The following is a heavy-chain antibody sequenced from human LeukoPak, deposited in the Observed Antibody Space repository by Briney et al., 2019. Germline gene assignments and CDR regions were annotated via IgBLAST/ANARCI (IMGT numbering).Heavy chain of an antibody. Sequence: GASVKVSCKASGYTFTCYYMHWLRQAPGQGLEWMGWINPSNGGTNYAQRFRGRVTMTRDTSISTAYMEVSRPRFDDTAVYYCASGPSLGTTHPYFDYWGQGTLVTVSS. V-gene: IGHV1-2*02. CDR3: ASGPSLGTTHPYFDY. D-gene: IGHD2-15*01. CDR2: INPSNGGT. CDR1: GYTFTCYY. J-gene: IGHJ4*02.